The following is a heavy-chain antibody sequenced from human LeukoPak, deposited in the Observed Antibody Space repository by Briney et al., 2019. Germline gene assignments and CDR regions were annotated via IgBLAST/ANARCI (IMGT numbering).Heavy chain of an antibody. D-gene: IGHD6-13*01. CDR2: VCASGST. J-gene: IGHJ3*01. V-gene: IGHV4-4*07. Sequence: SETLSLTCTVSGGSIISHYWNWIRQPAGKGLEWIGRVCASGSTTYNPSLKNRVTMSVDTSKNQFSLRLTSVTAADTAVYYCAKDTSSWYSPPGAFDLWGQGTMVTVSS. CDR1: GGSIISHY. CDR3: AKDTSSWYSPPGAFDL.